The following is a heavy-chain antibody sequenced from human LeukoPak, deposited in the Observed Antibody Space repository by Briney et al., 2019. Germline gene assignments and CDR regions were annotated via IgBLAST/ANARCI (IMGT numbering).Heavy chain of an antibody. CDR2: IWPDGSIE. V-gene: IGHV3-33*01. Sequence: PGRSLRLSCVASGFSFRSYGMHWVRQAPGKGLEWVAVIWPDGSIEYYADSVKGRFTISRDNSKNTLYLQLNGLRAEDTAVYHCARRRYWGQGTLVTVSS. J-gene: IGHJ4*02. CDR1: GFSFRSYG. CDR3: ARRRY.